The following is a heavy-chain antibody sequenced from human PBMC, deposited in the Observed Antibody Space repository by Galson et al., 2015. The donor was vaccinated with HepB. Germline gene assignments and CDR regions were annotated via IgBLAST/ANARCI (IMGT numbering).Heavy chain of an antibody. V-gene: IGHV4-34*01. CDR2: VNHGGST. J-gene: IGHJ4*02. CDR3: ARADSYRVYTDGPQSGRIDY. CDR1: GGSVSGHY. Sequence: ETLSLTCGVYGGSVSGHYWSWIRQPPGKGLEWIGEVNHGGSTNYNPSLKSRFAISADTSKNQFSLKLNSVTAADTAVYYCARADSYRVYTDGPQSGRIDYWGQGTPVTVSP. D-gene: IGHD5-18*01.